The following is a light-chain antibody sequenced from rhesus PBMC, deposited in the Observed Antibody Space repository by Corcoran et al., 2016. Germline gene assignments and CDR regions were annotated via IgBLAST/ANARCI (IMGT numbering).Light chain of an antibody. J-gene: IGKJ1*01. CDR1: QSVNSR. V-gene: IGKV3-42*01. CDR2: DAS. Sequence: EIVMTQSPATLSFSPGERATLSCRASQSVNSRLSCYHQTPGQAPRLLIYDASTRATGNPSRFSVRGSGTEFTRTIRSLEPEDVGVYYCPPDYSYPPTFGPGTKVEIK. CDR3: PPDYSYPPT.